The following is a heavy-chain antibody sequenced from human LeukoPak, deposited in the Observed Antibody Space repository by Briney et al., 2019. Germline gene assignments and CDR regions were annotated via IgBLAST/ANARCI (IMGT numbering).Heavy chain of an antibody. CDR2: ISYDGSNK. Sequence: PGGSLRLSCAASGFTFSSYGMHWVRQAPGKGLEWVAVISYDGSNKYYADSVKGRFTISRDNSKYTLYLQMNSLRAEDTAVYYCAKSGWGLFDYWGQGTLVTVSS. V-gene: IGHV3-30*18. J-gene: IGHJ4*02. CDR1: GFTFSSYG. D-gene: IGHD6-19*01. CDR3: AKSGWGLFDY.